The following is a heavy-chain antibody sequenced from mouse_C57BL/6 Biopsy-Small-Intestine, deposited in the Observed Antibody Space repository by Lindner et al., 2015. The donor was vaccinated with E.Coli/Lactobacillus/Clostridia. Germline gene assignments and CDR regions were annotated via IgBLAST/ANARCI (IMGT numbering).Heavy chain of an antibody. CDR2: INPNNGGT. CDR3: ARSPYYYGSINWYFDV. Sequence: QLQESGPELVKPGASVKIPCKASGYTFTDYNMDWVKQSHGKSLEWIGDINPNNGGTIYNQKFKGKATLTVDKSSSTAYMELRSLTSEDTAVYYCARSPYYYGSINWYFDVWGTGTTVTVSS. J-gene: IGHJ1*03. V-gene: IGHV1-18*01. D-gene: IGHD1-1*01. CDR1: GYTFTDYN.